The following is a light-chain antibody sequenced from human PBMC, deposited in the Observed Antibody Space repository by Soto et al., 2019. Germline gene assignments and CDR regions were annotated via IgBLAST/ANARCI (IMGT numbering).Light chain of an antibody. CDR1: QSISSS. V-gene: IGKV3-20*01. J-gene: IGKJ1*01. CDR3: QQYGSSPET. CDR2: DAS. Sequence: EIVLTQSPATLSLSPGERATLSCRASQSISSSLVWYQQKPGQAPRLLIYDASNRATGIPARFSGSGSGTDCTLTVSRLEPEDFAVYYCQQYGSSPETFGQGTKVDIK.